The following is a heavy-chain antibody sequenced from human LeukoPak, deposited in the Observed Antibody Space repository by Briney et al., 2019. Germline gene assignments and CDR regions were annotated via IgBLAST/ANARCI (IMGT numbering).Heavy chain of an antibody. J-gene: IGHJ4*02. CDR3: ARVFPRTTIFGVVPVSGGYFDY. Sequence: SETLSLTCAVYGGSFSGYYWSWIRQPPGKGLEWIGEINHSGSTNYNPSLKSRVTISVDTSKNQFSLKLSSVTAADTAVYYCARVFPRTTIFGVVPVSGGYFDYWGQGTLVTVSS. CDR1: GGSFSGYY. D-gene: IGHD3-3*01. CDR2: INHSGST. V-gene: IGHV4-34*01.